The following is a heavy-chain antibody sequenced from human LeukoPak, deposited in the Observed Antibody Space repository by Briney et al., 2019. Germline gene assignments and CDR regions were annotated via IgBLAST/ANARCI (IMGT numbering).Heavy chain of an antibody. Sequence: ASVKVSCKASGYTFTNYALKWVRQAPGQGLEWMGWINTNTGNPTYAQDFTGRFVFSLDTSVSTAYLQISSLEAEDTAVYYCARAGVGYCSSGDCSPDFWGQGTLVTVSS. V-gene: IGHV7-4-1*02. D-gene: IGHD2-15*01. CDR1: GYTFTNYA. CDR3: ARAGVGYCSSGDCSPDF. CDR2: INTNTGNP. J-gene: IGHJ4*02.